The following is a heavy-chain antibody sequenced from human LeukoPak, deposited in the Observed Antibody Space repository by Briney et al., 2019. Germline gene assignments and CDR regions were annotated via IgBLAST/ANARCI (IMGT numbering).Heavy chain of an antibody. V-gene: IGHV4-34*01. CDR2: INHSGST. CDR3: ARGDYSDYGDF. D-gene: IGHD4-11*01. CDR1: AGSFSGYY. Sequence: PSETLSLTCAVYAGSFSGYYWSWIRQPPGKGLEWIGEINHSGSTNYNPSLKSRVTISVDTSKNQFSLKLSSVTAADTAVYYCARGDYSDYGDFWGQGTLVTVSS. J-gene: IGHJ4*02.